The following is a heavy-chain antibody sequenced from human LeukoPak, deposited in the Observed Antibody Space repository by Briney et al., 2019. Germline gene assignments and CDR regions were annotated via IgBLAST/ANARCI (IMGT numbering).Heavy chain of an antibody. D-gene: IGHD1-26*01. CDR1: GDSVSSKSAS. CDR3: ARRTGSLDY. J-gene: IGHJ4*02. V-gene: IGHV6-1*01. CDR2: TYSRSKWFN. Sequence: SQTLSLTCAISGDSVSSKSASWTWIRQSPWRGLEWLGRTYSRSKWFNDYAVSVKSRITINPDTSKNQFSLHLTSVTPDDTAVYYCARRTGSLDYWGQGTLVTVSS.